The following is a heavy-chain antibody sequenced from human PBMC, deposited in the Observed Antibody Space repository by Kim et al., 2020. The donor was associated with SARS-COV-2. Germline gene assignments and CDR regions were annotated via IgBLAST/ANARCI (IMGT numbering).Heavy chain of an antibody. J-gene: IGHJ5*02. V-gene: IGHV3-13*01. Sequence: GSVKDRFTISRENAKNSLYLQMNSLRAGDTAVYYCARGGFYGGNSLGFDPWGQGTLVTVSS. D-gene: IGHD4-17*01. CDR3: ARGGFYGGNSLGFDP.